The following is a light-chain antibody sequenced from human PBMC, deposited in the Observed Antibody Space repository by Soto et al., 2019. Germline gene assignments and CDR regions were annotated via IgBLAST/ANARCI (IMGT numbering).Light chain of an antibody. CDR3: QQYGSSPLT. J-gene: IGKJ4*01. CDR2: GAS. CDR1: QSVSSSY. V-gene: IGKV3-20*01. Sequence: EILLTQSPSTLSLSAGERATISCRASQSVSSSYLAYYQKKPGEAPRLLIYGASSQATGVPDRFSGSGSGTEFTLTISSLEPEDFAVYYCQQYGSSPLTFGGGTKVEIK.